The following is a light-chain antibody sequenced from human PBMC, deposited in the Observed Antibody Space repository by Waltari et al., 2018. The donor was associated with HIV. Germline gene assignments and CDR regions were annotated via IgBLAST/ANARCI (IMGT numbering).Light chain of an antibody. CDR2: STN. J-gene: IGLJ3*02. CDR3: VLYMGSGLWV. CDR1: SGSVSTSYY. V-gene: IGLV8-61*01. Sequence: QTVVTQEPSFSVSPGGTVTLTCGLSSGSVSTSYYPSWYQQTPGQAPRTLIHSTNTRSSGVPVRFSGSIVGNKAALTITGAQADDESDYYCVLYMGSGLWVFGGGTKLTVL.